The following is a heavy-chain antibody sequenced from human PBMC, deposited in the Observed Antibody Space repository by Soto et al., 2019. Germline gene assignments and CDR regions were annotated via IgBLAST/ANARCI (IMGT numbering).Heavy chain of an antibody. J-gene: IGHJ4*02. CDR3: ASGASRWYPYFFDS. CDR2: IIPYYNTL. V-gene: IGHV1-69*13. D-gene: IGHD6-13*01. Sequence: SVKVSCKASEGTFNSYAIAWVRQAPGQGLEWMGGIIPYYNTLNYAQKFQDRVTITADDSTDTVYMELSSLRSDDTAVYFCASGASRWYPYFFDSWAQGTLVTVSS. CDR1: EGTFNSYA.